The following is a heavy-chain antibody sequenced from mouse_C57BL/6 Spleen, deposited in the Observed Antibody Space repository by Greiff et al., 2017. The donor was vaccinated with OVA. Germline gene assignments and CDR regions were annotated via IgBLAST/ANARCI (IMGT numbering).Heavy chain of an antibody. CDR3: ARGGYYDYDDGFWFAY. Sequence: VQLQQSGPGLVKPSQSLSLTCSVTGYSITSGYYWNWIRQFPGNKLEWMGYISYDGSNNYNPSLKNRISITRDTSKNQFFLKLNSVTTEDTATYYCARGGYYDYDDGFWFAYWGQGTLVTVSA. V-gene: IGHV3-6*01. CDR2: ISYDGSN. D-gene: IGHD2-4*01. J-gene: IGHJ3*01. CDR1: GYSITSGYY.